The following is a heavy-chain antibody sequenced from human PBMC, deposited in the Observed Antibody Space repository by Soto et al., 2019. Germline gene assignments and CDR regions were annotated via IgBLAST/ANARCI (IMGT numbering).Heavy chain of an antibody. D-gene: IGHD4-17*01. CDR3: ARDRGGDPTRDGMDV. V-gene: IGHV3-33*01. J-gene: IGHJ6*02. CDR2: IWSDGSNK. CDR1: GFTFSSYG. Sequence: QVQLVESGGGVVQPGRSLRLSCAASGFTFSSYGMHWVRQAPGKGLEWVAVIWSDGSNKYYADSVKGRFTISRDNSKNTLYLQMNSLRAEDTAVYYCARDRGGDPTRDGMDVWGQGTTVTVSS.